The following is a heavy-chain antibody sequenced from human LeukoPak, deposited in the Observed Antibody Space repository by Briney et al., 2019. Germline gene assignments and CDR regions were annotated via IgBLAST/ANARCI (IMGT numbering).Heavy chain of an antibody. CDR2: IRSKAYGGTT. J-gene: IGHJ5*02. CDR3: TRAPYSGSS. Sequence: GGSLRLSCTASGFTFGDYAMSWVRQAPGKGLEWVGFIRSKAYGGTTEYAASVKGRFTISRDDSKSIAYLQMNSLKTEDTAVYYCTRAPYSGSSWGQGTLVTVPS. CDR1: GFTFGDYA. D-gene: IGHD1-26*01. V-gene: IGHV3-49*04.